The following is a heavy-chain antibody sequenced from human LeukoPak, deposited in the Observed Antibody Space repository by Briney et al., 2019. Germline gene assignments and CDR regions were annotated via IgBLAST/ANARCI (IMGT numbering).Heavy chain of an antibody. Sequence: PGGSLRLSCGASGFAFSSYAMHWVRQAPGKGLEWVSTIVTGGLTTYYADSVKGRFTISRDNSKNTLYLQMNSLRADDTAVYYCARRSTSGNFYSGMDVWGQGTTVTVS. CDR1: GFAFSSYA. V-gene: IGHV3-23*01. CDR3: ARRSTSGNFYSGMDV. CDR2: IVTGGLTT. D-gene: IGHD3-10*01. J-gene: IGHJ6*02.